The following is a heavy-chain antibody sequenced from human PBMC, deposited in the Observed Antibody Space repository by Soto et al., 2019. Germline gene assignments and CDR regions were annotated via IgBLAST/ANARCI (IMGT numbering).Heavy chain of an antibody. CDR1: GGSISSSSYY. V-gene: IGHV4-39*01. Sequence: PSETLSLTCTVSGGSISSSSYYWGWIRQPPGKGLEWIRSIYYSGSTYYNPSLKSRVTISVDTSKNQFSLKLSSVTATDTAVYYCARQEAQGPFDYWGQGTLVTVSS. CDR2: IYYSGST. D-gene: IGHD6-6*01. CDR3: ARQEAQGPFDY. J-gene: IGHJ4*02.